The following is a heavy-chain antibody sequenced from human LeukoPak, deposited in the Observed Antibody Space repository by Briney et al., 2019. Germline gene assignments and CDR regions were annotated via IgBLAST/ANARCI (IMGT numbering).Heavy chain of an antibody. CDR3: ARDESGSPGDY. CDR2: IYHGEST. Sequence: SETLSLTCTVSGHSITRGYYWGWIRQPPGKGLEWIGNIYHGESTYYNPSLTSRVTISVDTSKNHFSLKLSSVTAADTAVYYCARDESGSPGDYWGQGTLVTVSS. D-gene: IGHD3-3*01. CDR1: GHSITRGYY. J-gene: IGHJ4*02. V-gene: IGHV4-38-2*02.